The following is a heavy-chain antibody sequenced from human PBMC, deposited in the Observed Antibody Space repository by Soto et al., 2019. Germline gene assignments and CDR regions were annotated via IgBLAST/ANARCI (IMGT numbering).Heavy chain of an antibody. Sequence: SETLSLTCTVSGGSISSYYWRWIRQPPGKGLEWIGYIYYSGNTKYNPAHKSRVSISVNTSKNQFPLKLSSVTAADTAVYYCTRERAAVGRYYNGMDVWGQGTTVTVSS. V-gene: IGHV4-59*01. CDR3: TRERAAVGRYYNGMDV. CDR1: GGSISSYY. CDR2: IYYSGNT. D-gene: IGHD6-13*01. J-gene: IGHJ6*02.